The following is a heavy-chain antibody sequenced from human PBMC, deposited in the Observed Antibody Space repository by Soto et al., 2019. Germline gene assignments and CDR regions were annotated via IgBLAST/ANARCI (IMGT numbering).Heavy chain of an antibody. CDR2: ISAYNGNT. CDR1: GYTFTSYG. CDR3: ARGNCGGDCYSYYYYGMDV. D-gene: IGHD2-21*02. V-gene: IGHV1-18*04. J-gene: IGHJ6*02. Sequence: ASVKVSFKASGYTFTSYGISWVRQAPGQGLEWMGWISAYNGNTNYAQKLQGRVTMTTDTSTSTAYMELRSLRSDDTAVYYCARGNCGGDCYSYYYYGMDVWGQGTTVTVSS.